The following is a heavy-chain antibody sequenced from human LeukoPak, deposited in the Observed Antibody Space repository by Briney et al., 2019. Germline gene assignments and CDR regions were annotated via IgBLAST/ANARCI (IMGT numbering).Heavy chain of an antibody. V-gene: IGHV3-23*01. CDR1: GFTVSGNY. J-gene: IGHJ4*02. Sequence: GGSLRLSCAASGFTVSGNYMTWVRQAPGKGLEWVSAISGSGGSTYYADSVKGRFTISRDNSKNTLYLQMNSLRAEDTAVYYCAKALASIAVAGTDYWGQGTLVTVSS. CDR3: AKALASIAVAGTDY. CDR2: ISGSGGST. D-gene: IGHD6-19*01.